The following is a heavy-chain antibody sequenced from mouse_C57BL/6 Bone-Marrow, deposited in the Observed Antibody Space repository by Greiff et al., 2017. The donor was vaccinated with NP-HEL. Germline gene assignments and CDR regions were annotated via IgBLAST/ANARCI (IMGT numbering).Heavy chain of an antibody. V-gene: IGHV5-2*01. Sequence: EVKLMESGGGLVQPGESLKLSCESNEYEFPSHDMSWVRKTPEKRLELVAAINSDGGSTYYPDTMERRFIISRDNTKKTLYLQMGSLRSEDTALYYCARPLCYYGSGGFAYWGRGTLVTVSA. CDR3: ARPLCYYGSGGFAY. D-gene: IGHD1-1*01. J-gene: IGHJ3*01. CDR1: EYEFPSHD. CDR2: INSDGGST.